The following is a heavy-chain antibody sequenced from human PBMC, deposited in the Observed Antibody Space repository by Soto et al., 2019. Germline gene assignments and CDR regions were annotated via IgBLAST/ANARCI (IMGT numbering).Heavy chain of an antibody. CDR1: VGSFSGYY. CDR2: INHSGST. D-gene: IGHD6-13*01. J-gene: IGHJ6*02. Sequence: SETLSLTCAVYVGSFSGYYWSWIRQPPGKGLEWIGEINHSGSTNYNPSLKSRVTISVDTSKNQFSLKLSSVTAADTAVYYCARRKTYSSSWYIYYYYGMDVWGQGTTVTVSS. V-gene: IGHV4-34*01. CDR3: ARRKTYSSSWYIYYYYGMDV.